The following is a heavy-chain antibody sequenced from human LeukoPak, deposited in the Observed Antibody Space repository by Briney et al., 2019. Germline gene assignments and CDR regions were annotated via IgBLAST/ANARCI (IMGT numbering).Heavy chain of an antibody. D-gene: IGHD4-11*01. CDR1: GFPFSYYW. J-gene: IGHJ3*02. V-gene: IGHV3-74*01. CDR2: IDGDGSST. CDR3: ARVGRLQSFDAFDI. Sequence: PGGSLRLSCAASGFPFSYYWMHWVRQAPGKGQVWDSRIDGDGSSTSYADSVKGRFSISRDNAKNTVYLQMDSLRAEDTAVYYCARVGRLQSFDAFDIWGQGTTVTVSS.